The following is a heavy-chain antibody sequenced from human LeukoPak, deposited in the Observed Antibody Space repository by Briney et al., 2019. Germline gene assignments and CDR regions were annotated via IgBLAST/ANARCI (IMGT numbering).Heavy chain of an antibody. D-gene: IGHD2-2*01. CDR2: INPNSGGT. CDR1: GYTFTGYY. V-gene: IGHV1-2*06. CDR3: ARVFNVLGYCSSTSCYPFDY. J-gene: IGHJ4*02. Sequence: ASVNVSCKASGYTFTGYYMHWVRQAPGQGLEWMGRINPNSGGTNYAQKFQGRVTMTRDTSISTAYMELSRLRSDDTAVYYCARVFNVLGYCSSTSCYPFDYWGQGTLVTVSS.